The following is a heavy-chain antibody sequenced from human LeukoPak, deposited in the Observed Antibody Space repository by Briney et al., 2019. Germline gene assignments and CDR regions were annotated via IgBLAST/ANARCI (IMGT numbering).Heavy chain of an antibody. J-gene: IGHJ6*03. CDR3: ARVIINENYYYYMDV. V-gene: IGHV3-21*01. CDR2: ISSSSSYI. CDR1: GSTFSSYS. D-gene: IGHD3-10*01. Sequence: PGGSLRLSCAASGSTFSSYSMNWVRQAPGKGLEWVSSISSSSSYIYYADSVKGRFTISRDNAKNSLYLHMNSLRAEDTAVYYCARVIINENYYYYMDVWGKGTTVTVSS.